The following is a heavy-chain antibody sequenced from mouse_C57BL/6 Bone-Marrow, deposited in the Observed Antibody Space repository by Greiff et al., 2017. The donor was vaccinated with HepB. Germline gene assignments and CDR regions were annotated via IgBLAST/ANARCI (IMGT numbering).Heavy chain of an antibody. V-gene: IGHV1-18*01. Sequence: VQLQQSGPELVKPGASVKIPCKASGYTFTDYNMDWVKQSHGKGLEWIGDINPNNGGTIYNQKFKGKATLTVDKSSSTAYMELRSLTSEDTAVYYCARSSYYYGSSPYYAMDYWGQGTSVTVSS. D-gene: IGHD1-1*01. J-gene: IGHJ4*01. CDR3: ARSSYYYGSSPYYAMDY. CDR2: INPNNGGT. CDR1: GYTFTDYN.